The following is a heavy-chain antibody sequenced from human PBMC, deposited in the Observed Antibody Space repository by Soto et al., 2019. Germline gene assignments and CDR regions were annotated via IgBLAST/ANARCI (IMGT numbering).Heavy chain of an antibody. CDR3: ARAMKPFRYFDSHYGMDV. J-gene: IGHJ6*02. Sequence: QVQLVESGGGVVQPGRSLRLSCAASGFTFSSYGMHWVRQAPGKGLEWVAVIWYDGSNKYYADSVKGRFTSSRDNSKNTLYLQMNSLRAEDTAVYYCARAMKPFRYFDSHYGMDVWGQGTTVTVSS. D-gene: IGHD3-9*01. CDR2: IWYDGSNK. V-gene: IGHV3-33*01. CDR1: GFTFSSYG.